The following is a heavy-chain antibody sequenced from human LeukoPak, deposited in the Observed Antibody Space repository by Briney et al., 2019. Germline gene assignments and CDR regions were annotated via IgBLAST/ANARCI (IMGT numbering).Heavy chain of an antibody. CDR2: MNPNSGNT. CDR1: GYTFTSYD. D-gene: IGHD3-9*01. CDR3: ARGHYDILTGYYYYGMDV. J-gene: IGHJ6*02. Sequence: ASVKVSCKASGYTFTSYDINWVRQATGQGLEWMGWMNPNSGNTGHAQKFQGRVTMTRNTSISTAYMELSSLRSEDTAVYYCARGHYDILTGYYYYGMDVWGQGTTVTVSS. V-gene: IGHV1-8*01.